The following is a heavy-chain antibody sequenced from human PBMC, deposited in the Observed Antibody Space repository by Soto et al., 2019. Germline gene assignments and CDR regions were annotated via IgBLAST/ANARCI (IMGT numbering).Heavy chain of an antibody. J-gene: IGHJ5*02. D-gene: IGHD3-22*01. V-gene: IGHV1-2*02. CDR1: GYTFTGYY. CDR3: ARAFDSSGYPAGYWFDP. CDR2: INPNSGGT. Sequence: ASVKVSCKASGYTFTGYYMHWVRQAPGRGLEWMGWINPNSGGTNYAQKFQGRVTMTRDTSISTAYMELSRLRSDDTAVYYCARAFDSSGYPAGYWFDPWGQGTLVTVSS.